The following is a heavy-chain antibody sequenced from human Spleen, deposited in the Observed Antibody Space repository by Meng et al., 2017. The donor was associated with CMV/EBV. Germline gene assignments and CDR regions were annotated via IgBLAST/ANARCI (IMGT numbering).Heavy chain of an antibody. D-gene: IGHD3-16*01. CDR1: GFTFSSYW. Sequence: GGSLRLSCAASGFTFSSYWMSWVRQAPGKGLEWVANIKQDGSEKYYVDSVKGRFTISRDNAKNSLYLQMNSLRAEDTAVYYCAKDRGTFGTRGNHGMDVWGQGTTVTVSS. CDR3: AKDRGTFGTRGNHGMDV. CDR2: IKQDGSEK. J-gene: IGHJ6*02. V-gene: IGHV3-7*01.